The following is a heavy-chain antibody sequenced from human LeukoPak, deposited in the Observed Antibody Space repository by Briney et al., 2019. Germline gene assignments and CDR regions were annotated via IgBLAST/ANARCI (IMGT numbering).Heavy chain of an antibody. J-gene: IGHJ4*02. Sequence: AGGSLRLSCAASGFTFSSYWMSWVRQAPGKGLEWVANIKRDGSEKYYVDSVKGRFTISRDNAKNSLYLQMNSLRAEDTAVYYCATYYDFWSGYYGRFHYFDYWGQGTLVTVSS. V-gene: IGHV3-7*01. CDR2: IKRDGSEK. CDR1: GFTFSSYW. CDR3: ATYYDFWSGYYGRFHYFDY. D-gene: IGHD3-3*01.